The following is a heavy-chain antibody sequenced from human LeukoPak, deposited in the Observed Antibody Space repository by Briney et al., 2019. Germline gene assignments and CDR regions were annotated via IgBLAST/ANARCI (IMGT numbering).Heavy chain of an antibody. Sequence: SVKVSCKASGGTFSSYAISWVRQAPGQGLEWMGRIIPIFGTANYAQKFQGRVTITTDDSTSTAYMELSSLRSEDTAVYYCAREEDWGQYWYFDLWGRGTLVTVSS. CDR1: GGTFSSYA. CDR2: IIPIFGTA. D-gene: IGHD3/OR15-3a*01. CDR3: AREEDWGQYWYFDL. J-gene: IGHJ2*01. V-gene: IGHV1-69*05.